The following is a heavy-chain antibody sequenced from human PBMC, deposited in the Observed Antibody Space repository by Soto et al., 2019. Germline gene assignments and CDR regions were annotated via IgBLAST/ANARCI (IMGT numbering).Heavy chain of an antibody. CDR3: ARGSELVGSKWFDP. J-gene: IGHJ5*02. CDR2: ISAYNGNT. Sequence: GASVKVSCKASGYTFTSYGISWVRQAPGQGLEWMGWISAYNGNTNYAQKLQGRVTMTTDTSTSTAHMELRSLRSDDTAVYYCARGSELVGSKWFDPWGQGTLVTVSS. CDR1: GYTFTSYG. D-gene: IGHD6-6*01. V-gene: IGHV1-18*01.